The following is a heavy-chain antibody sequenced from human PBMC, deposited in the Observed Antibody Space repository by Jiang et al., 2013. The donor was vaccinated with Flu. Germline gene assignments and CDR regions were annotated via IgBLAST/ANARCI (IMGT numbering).Heavy chain of an antibody. CDR2: IYYSGST. V-gene: IGHV4-59*01. Sequence: GPGLVKPSETLSLTCTVSGGSISSYYWSWIRQPPGKGLEWIGYIYYSGSTNYNPSLKSRVTISVDTSKNQFSLKLSSVTAADTAVYYCAREGSGSYYGAFDIWGQGTMVTVSS. J-gene: IGHJ3*02. CDR1: GGSISSYY. CDR3: AREGSGSYYGAFDI. D-gene: IGHD1-26*01.